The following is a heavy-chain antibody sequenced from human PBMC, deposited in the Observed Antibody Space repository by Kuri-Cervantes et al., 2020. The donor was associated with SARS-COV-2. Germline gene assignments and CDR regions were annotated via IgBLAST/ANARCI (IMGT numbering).Heavy chain of an antibody. Sequence: ASVKVSCKSSGYTFTNYAISWVRQAPGQGLEWMGWISAYNGYTNYAQKFQGRVTMTTDTSTNTAYMELRSLRPDDTAVYYCAREDLGYCSSTSCYSKDSYYGKDVWGQGTTVTVSS. J-gene: IGHJ6*02. CDR1: GYTFTNYA. CDR3: AREDLGYCSSTSCYSKDSYYGKDV. D-gene: IGHD2-2*02. V-gene: IGHV1-18*01. CDR2: ISAYNGYT.